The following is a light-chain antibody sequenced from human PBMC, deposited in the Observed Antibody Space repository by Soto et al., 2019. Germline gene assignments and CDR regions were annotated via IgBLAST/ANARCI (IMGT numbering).Light chain of an antibody. CDR1: QSVNFN. Sequence: EVVMKQSPGTLSVSPGERATLSCRASQSVNFNLAWYQQKPGQAPRLLIYAASTRATGIPARFSGSGSGTEFTLTISSLESEDFAVYYCQQYNNWPRTFGQGTKVDIK. CDR3: QQYNNWPRT. V-gene: IGKV3-15*01. J-gene: IGKJ1*01. CDR2: AAS.